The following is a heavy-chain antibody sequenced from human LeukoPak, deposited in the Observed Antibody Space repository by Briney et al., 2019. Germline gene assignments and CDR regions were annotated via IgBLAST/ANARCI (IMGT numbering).Heavy chain of an antibody. D-gene: IGHD1-26*01. Sequence: GGSLRLSCAASGFTFSSYGMHWVRQAPGKGLEWVAVISYDGSNKYYADSVKGRFTISRDNSKNTLSLQMNSLRPEDTAVYYCFSGSDYWGQGTLVTVSS. CDR1: GFTFSSYG. J-gene: IGHJ4*02. V-gene: IGHV3-30*03. CDR3: FSGSDY. CDR2: ISYDGSNK.